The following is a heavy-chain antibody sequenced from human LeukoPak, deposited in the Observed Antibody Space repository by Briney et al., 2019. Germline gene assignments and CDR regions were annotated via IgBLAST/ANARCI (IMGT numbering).Heavy chain of an antibody. CDR2: IYYSGST. D-gene: IGHD6-13*01. V-gene: IGHV4-59*01. Sequence: RSGALSLTCTVSGDSICGYYWCWIWQPPGEGLERIGYIYYSGSTNYNTARRRRVTISVDTAKNHFSLKLSSVDAADSAEYYCARGESSSLCLNDYYYYMDVWGKGTTVTVSS. CDR3: ARGESSSLCLNDYYYYMDV. CDR1: GDSICGYY. J-gene: IGHJ6*03.